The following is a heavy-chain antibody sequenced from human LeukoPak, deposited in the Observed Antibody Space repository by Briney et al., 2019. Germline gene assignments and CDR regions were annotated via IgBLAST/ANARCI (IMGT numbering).Heavy chain of an antibody. CDR2: IYTSGGT. Sequence: SETLSLTCSVSGGSISSYYWSWIRQPAGKGLEWIGRIYTSGGTNYNPSLKSRVTMSVDPSNNQFSLKLSSVTAADTAVYYCASSPFIFATEYFDSWGQGTQVTVSS. D-gene: IGHD3-9*01. V-gene: IGHV4-4*07. CDR1: GGSISSYY. CDR3: ASSPFIFATEYFDS. J-gene: IGHJ4*02.